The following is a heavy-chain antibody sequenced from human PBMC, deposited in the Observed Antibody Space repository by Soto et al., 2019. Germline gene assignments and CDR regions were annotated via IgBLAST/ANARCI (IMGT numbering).Heavy chain of an antibody. V-gene: IGHV4-30-2*01. D-gene: IGHD3-22*01. Sequence: QLQLQESGSGLVKPSQTLSLTCAVSGGSISSGGYSWSWIRQPPGKGLEWIGYIYHSGSTYYNPSLQIRVTSSVDRSKNQFSLKLSSVTAADTAVYYCASSNHDRPIPLYYWGQGTLVTVSS. CDR1: GGSISSGGYS. CDR2: IYHSGST. CDR3: ASSNHDRPIPLYY. J-gene: IGHJ4*02.